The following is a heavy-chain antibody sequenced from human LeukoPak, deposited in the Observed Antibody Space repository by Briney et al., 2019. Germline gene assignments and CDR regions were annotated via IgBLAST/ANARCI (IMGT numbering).Heavy chain of an antibody. CDR1: GGSISSCY. V-gene: IGHV4-59*01. CDR2: IYYSGST. D-gene: IGHD6-13*01. Sequence: SETLSLTCTVSGGSISSCYWSWIRQPPGKGLEWIGYIYYSGSTNYNPSLKSRVTISVDTSKNQFSLKLSSVTAADTAVYYCARAHSGYSSSWYGNWFDPWGQGTLVTVSS. CDR3: ARAHSGYSSSWYGNWFDP. J-gene: IGHJ5*02.